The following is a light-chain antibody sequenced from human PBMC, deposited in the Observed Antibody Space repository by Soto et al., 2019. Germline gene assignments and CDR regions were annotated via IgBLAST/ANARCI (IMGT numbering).Light chain of an antibody. V-gene: IGKV3-20*01. Sequence: EIVLTQSPGTLSLSPGERATLSCRASQSVSSSYLAWYQQKPGQAPRLLIYGASSRVTGIPDRYSGSGSGTDFTLTISRLEPEDLAVYYCQQYGSSTIFTFGPGTEVH. CDR3: QQYGSSTIFT. CDR2: GAS. CDR1: QSVSSSY. J-gene: IGKJ3*01.